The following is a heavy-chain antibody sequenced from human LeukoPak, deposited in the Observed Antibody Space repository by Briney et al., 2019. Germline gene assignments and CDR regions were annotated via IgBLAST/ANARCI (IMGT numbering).Heavy chain of an antibody. V-gene: IGHV3-23*01. CDR3: ARENSGWEPDGPRGSFDI. CDR2: ISGSGGST. D-gene: IGHD1-26*01. Sequence: GGSLRLSCAASGFTFSSYGMSWVRQAPGKGLEWVSAISGSGGSTYYADSVKGRFTISRDNSKNTLYLQMNSLRGEDTAVYYCARENSGWEPDGPRGSFDIWGQGTTVTVSS. CDR1: GFTFSSYG. J-gene: IGHJ3*02.